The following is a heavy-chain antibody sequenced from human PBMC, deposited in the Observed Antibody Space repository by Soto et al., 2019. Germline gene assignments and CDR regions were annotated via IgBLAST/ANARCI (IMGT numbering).Heavy chain of an antibody. V-gene: IGHV3-13*01. J-gene: IGHJ4*02. CDR3: AQEAPGGWHFFDT. CDR2: ITTSGET. D-gene: IGHD6-19*01. Sequence: GGSLRLSCAASGFIFSRYDMHWVRQPTGKGLEWVSAITTSGETHYPDSVKGRFTISREHAKSSLALQMNSLRTEDTALYYCAQEAPGGWHFFDTWGQGTLVTVSS. CDR1: GFIFSRYD.